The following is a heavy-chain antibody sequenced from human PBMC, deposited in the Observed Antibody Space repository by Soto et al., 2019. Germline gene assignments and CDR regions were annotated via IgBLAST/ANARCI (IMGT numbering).Heavy chain of an antibody. V-gene: IGHV1-69*02. CDR2: IIPILGIA. D-gene: IGHD1-20*01. CDR3: ASYNASLAPTNWSDP. J-gene: IGHJ5*02. CDR1: GGTFSSYT. Sequence: QVQLVQSGAEVKKPGSSVKVSCKASGGTFSSYTISWVRQAPGQGLEWMGRIIPILGIANYAQKFQGRVTLTADNYTITAYRELSSLRSEATAVYYCASYNASLAPTNWSDPWGQGPLVTVSS.